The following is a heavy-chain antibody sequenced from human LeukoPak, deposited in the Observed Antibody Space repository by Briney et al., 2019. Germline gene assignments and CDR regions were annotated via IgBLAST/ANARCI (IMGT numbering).Heavy chain of an antibody. CDR2: IRSKAYGGTT. J-gene: IGHJ4*02. V-gene: IGHV3-49*03. CDR1: GFTFGDYA. Sequence: GGTLRLSCTASGFTFGDYAMSRFRQAPGKGGEGGGFIRSKAYGGTTEYAGSVKGRFTISRHDSKSIAYLQMNSLKTEDTAVYYCTRGLRGYSGYEGYWGQGPLVTVSS. D-gene: IGHD5-12*01. CDR3: TRGLRGYSGYEGY.